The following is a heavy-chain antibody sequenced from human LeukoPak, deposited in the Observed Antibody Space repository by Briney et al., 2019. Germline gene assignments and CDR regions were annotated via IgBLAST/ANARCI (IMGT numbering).Heavy chain of an antibody. J-gene: IGHJ5*02. D-gene: IGHD6-19*01. Sequence: SVKVSCKASGGTFSSYAISWVRQAPGQGLEWMGRIIPILGIANYAQKFQGRVTITADKSTSTAYMELSSLRSEDTAVYYCASGRTPKVAGLEGSWGQGTLVTVSS. CDR2: IIPILGIA. CDR3: ASGRTPKVAGLEGS. V-gene: IGHV1-69*04. CDR1: GGTFSSYA.